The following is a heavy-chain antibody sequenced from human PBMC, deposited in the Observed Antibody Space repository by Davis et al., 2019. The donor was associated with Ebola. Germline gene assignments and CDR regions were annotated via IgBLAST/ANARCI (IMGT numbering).Heavy chain of an antibody. CDR1: GFSFSSYW. V-gene: IGHV3-74*01. CDR2: IKTDGTMT. Sequence: PGGSLRLSCAASGFSFSSYWMHWVRQAPGKGLVWVSRIKTDGTMTGYGDSVQGRFTISRDNAKNTLYLQMNDLRAEDTAVYYCARVLRQLFDYWGQGTLVTVSS. D-gene: IGHD5-18*01. J-gene: IGHJ4*02. CDR3: ARVLRQLFDY.